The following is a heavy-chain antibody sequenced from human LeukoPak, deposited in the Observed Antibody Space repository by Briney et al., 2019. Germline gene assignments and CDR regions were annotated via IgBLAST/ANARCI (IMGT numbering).Heavy chain of an antibody. Sequence: GGSLRLSCAASGFTFSIYWMSWVRQAPGKGLEWVANIKQDGSEKYYVDSVKGRFTISRDNAKNSLYMQMISLRAEDTAVYYCARGGAPYCSSTSCYEDRFDPWGQGTLVTVSS. V-gene: IGHV3-7*05. CDR1: GFTFSIYW. CDR2: IKQDGSEK. J-gene: IGHJ5*02. CDR3: ARGGAPYCSSTSCYEDRFDP. D-gene: IGHD2-2*01.